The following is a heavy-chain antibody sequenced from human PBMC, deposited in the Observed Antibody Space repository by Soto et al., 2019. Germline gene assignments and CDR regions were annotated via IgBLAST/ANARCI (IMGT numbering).Heavy chain of an antibody. V-gene: IGHV4-4*07. CDR1: GAAINVYY. Sequence: SETLSLTCNVSGAAINVYYWSWLRQSAGRGLEWIGRVYTTGNANYNPSLRSRVSISVDTSKNQVSLKLTSPTAADTAIYFCVRDRLNWFDPWGGGTLVSVSS. CDR2: VYTTGNA. J-gene: IGHJ5*02. CDR3: VRDRLNWFDP.